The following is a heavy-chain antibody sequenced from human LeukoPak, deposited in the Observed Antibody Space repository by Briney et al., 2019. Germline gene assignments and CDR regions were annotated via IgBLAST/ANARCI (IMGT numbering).Heavy chain of an antibody. D-gene: IGHD1-14*01. V-gene: IGHV4-59*01. Sequence: SETLSLTCTVSGGSINSYYWSWIRQPPGKGLEWIGYIYYSGSTNYNPSLKSRVTISVDTSKNQFSLKLSSVTAADTAVYYCATGNSEPHYWGQGTLVTVSS. CDR3: ATGNSEPHY. CDR2: IYYSGST. J-gene: IGHJ4*02. CDR1: GGSINSYY.